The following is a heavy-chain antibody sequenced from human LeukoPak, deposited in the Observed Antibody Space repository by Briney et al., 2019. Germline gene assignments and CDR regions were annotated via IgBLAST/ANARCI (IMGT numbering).Heavy chain of an antibody. V-gene: IGHV3-48*01. CDR3: ATDYYDSSGYYTGSY. Sequence: GGSLRLSCAAASGFTFSTYHINWVRQAPGKGLERASYISRSSTTIYYADSVKGRFTISRDNAKNSLYLQMNSLRAEDTAVYHCATDYYDSSGYYTGSYRGQGTLVTVSS. CDR2: ISRSSTTI. J-gene: IGHJ4*02. D-gene: IGHD3-22*01. CDR1: GFTFSTYH.